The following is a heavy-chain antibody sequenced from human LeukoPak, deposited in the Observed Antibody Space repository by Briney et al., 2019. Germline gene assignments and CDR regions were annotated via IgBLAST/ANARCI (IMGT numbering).Heavy chain of an antibody. J-gene: IGHJ6*03. CDR3: ARVPGSSSWYLLYYYYYYMDV. CDR1: GFTFSSYW. CDR2: ITHDGSEK. V-gene: IGHV3-7*01. D-gene: IGHD6-13*01. Sequence: GGSLRLSCAASGFTFSSYWMSWVRQAPGKGLEWVANITHDGSEKYYVDSVKGRFTISGDNAKNSLYLQMNSLRAEDTAVYYCARVPGSSSWYLLYYYYYYMDVWGKGTTVTLSS.